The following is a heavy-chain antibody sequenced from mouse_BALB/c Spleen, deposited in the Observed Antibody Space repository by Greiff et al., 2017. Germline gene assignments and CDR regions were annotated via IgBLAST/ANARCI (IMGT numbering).Heavy chain of an antibody. V-gene: IGHV5-17*02. CDR3: ARSMITTRNYAMDY. D-gene: IGHD2-4*01. J-gene: IGHJ4*01. CDR2: ISSGSSTI. CDR1: GFTFSSFG. Sequence: EVQRVESGGGLVQPGGSRKLSCAASGFTFSSFGMHWVRQAPEKGLEWVAYISSGSSTIYYADTVKGRFTISRDNPKNTLFLQMTSLRSEDTAMYYCARSMITTRNYAMDYWGQGTSVTVSS.